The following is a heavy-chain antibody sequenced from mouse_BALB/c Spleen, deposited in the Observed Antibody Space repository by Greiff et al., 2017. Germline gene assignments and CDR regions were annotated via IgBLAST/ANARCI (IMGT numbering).Heavy chain of an antibody. J-gene: IGHJ4*01. CDR2: IFPGTGTT. CDR1: GYTFTSYW. D-gene: IGHD2-4*01. Sequence: QVQLKESGAELVKPGASVKLSCKTSGYTFTSYWIQWVKQRPGQGLGWIGEIFPGTGTTYYNEKFKGKATLTIDTSSSTAYMQLSSLTSEDSAVYFCARGDYDYAMDYWGQGTSVTVSS. CDR3: ARGDYDYAMDY. V-gene: IGHV1S132*01.